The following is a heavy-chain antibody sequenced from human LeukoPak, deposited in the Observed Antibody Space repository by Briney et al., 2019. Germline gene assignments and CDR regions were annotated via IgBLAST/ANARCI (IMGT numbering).Heavy chain of an antibody. CDR2: IYHSGGT. Sequence: PSETLSLTCTVSGYSISSGYYWGWIRQPPGKGLEWIGSIYHSGGTYYNPSLKSRVTISVDTSKNQSSLKLSSVTAADTAVYYCARSSGYVVFDYWGQGTLVTVSS. CDR1: GYSISSGYY. D-gene: IGHD3-22*01. V-gene: IGHV4-38-2*02. J-gene: IGHJ4*02. CDR3: ARSSGYVVFDY.